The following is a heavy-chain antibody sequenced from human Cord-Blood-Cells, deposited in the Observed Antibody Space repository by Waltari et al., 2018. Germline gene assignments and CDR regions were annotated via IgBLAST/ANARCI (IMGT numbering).Heavy chain of an antibody. J-gene: IGHJ4*02. CDR3: ARDPTSNSNYDY. D-gene: IGHD4-4*01. CDR2: INHSGST. V-gene: IGHV4-34*01. Sequence: QVQLQQWGAGLLKPSETLSLTCAVYGGSFRGYYWSWIRQPPGKGLEWIGEINHSGSTNYNPSLKSRVTISVDTSKNQFSLKLSSVTAADTAVYYCARDPTSNSNYDYWGQGTLVTVSS. CDR1: GGSFRGYY.